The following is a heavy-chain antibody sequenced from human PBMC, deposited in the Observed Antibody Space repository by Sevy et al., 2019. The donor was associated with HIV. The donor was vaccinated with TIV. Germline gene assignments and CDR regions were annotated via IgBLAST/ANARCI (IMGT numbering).Heavy chain of an antibody. Sequence: GGSLRLSCIGSGFSFSYYGIHWVRQSPGKGLDWVALISNDGINEYYADSVKGRFPISRDNSNNTVYLEMNGLRNEDTAIYFCANAYSGSYSHSYLYALDVWGQGTTVTVSS. CDR3: ANAYSGSYSHSYLYALDV. CDR2: ISNDGINE. V-gene: IGHV3-30*18. CDR1: GFSFSYYG. D-gene: IGHD1-26*01. J-gene: IGHJ6*02.